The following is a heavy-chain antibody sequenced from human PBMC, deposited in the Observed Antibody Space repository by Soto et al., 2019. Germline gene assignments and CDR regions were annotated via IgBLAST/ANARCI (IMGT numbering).Heavy chain of an antibody. CDR2: IYYSGST. J-gene: IGHJ5*02. Sequence: NPAETLSVTCILCVGSVSIGDYYWRWIRQPPGKGLEWIGYIYYSGSTNYNPSLKSRVSISLDTSKNQFSLRLTSVTAADTAVYYCARIPVDTYMINWFDPWGQGTMVTVSS. V-gene: IGHV4-61*08. CDR3: ARIPVDTYMINWFDP. CDR1: VGSVSIGDYY. D-gene: IGHD5-18*01.